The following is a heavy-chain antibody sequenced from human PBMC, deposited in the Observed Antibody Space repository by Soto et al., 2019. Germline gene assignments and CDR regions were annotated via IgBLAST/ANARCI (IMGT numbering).Heavy chain of an antibody. J-gene: IGHJ3*02. D-gene: IGHD7-27*01. V-gene: IGHV3-23*01. CDR3: GKGNSKWGTGDAFDI. CDR2: ISGTGGST. Sequence: GGSLRLSCAAPGFTFTSYEMHWVRQAPGKGLEWVSSISGTGGSTFYAGSAKGRFTISRDNSKNTLFLQMTSLRAEDTAVYYCGKGNSKWGTGDAFDIWGQGTMVTVSS. CDR1: GFTFTSYE.